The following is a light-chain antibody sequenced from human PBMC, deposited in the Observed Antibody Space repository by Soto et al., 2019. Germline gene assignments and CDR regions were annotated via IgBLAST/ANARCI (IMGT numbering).Light chain of an antibody. CDR1: SSNIGAGYD. Sequence: QSVLTQPPSVSGAPGQRVTISCTGSSSNIGAGYDVHWYQLLPGTAPKLLIYDNNNRPSGVPDRFSGSKSGTSASLAITGLQTGDEADYYCQSYDSSLSESGWVFGGGTKLTVL. CDR3: QSYDSSLSESGWV. J-gene: IGLJ3*02. V-gene: IGLV1-40*01. CDR2: DNN.